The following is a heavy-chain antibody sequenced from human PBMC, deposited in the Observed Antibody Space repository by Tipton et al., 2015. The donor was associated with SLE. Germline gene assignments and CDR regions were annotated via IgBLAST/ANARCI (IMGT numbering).Heavy chain of an antibody. J-gene: IGHJ4*02. D-gene: IGHD7-27*01. Sequence: SLRLSCAASGFTFSSYSMNWVRQAPGKGLEWVSYISSSSSTIYYADSVKGRFTISRDNAKNSLYLQMNSLRAEDTAVYYCARDRDWGHFDYWGQGTLVTVSS. CDR2: ISSSSSTI. CDR1: GFTFSSYS. V-gene: IGHV3-48*04. CDR3: ARDRDWGHFDY.